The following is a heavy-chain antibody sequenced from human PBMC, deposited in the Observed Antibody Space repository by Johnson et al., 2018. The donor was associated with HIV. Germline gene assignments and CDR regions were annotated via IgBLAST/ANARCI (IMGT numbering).Heavy chain of an antibody. CDR3: ARLPSGYNRDAFNI. CDR1: GFTVSSYY. V-gene: IGHV3-66*04. Sequence: VQLVESGGGLVQPGGSLRLSCAASGFTVSSYYMSWVRQAPGKGLEWVSVLFSGGTTYYADSVKGRFTISRDNSKNTLYLQMNSLRVEDTAIYYCARLPSGYNRDAFNIWGQGTMVTVSS. D-gene: IGHD5-18*01. J-gene: IGHJ3*02. CDR2: LFSGGTT.